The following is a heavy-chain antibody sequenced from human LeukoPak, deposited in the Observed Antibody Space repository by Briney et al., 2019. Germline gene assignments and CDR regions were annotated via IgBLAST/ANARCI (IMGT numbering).Heavy chain of an antibody. D-gene: IGHD6-13*01. CDR2: INHSGST. Sequence: SETLSLTCAVYGGSFSGYYWSWIRQPPGKGLEWIGEINHSGSTNYNPSLKSRVTISVDTSKNQFSLKLSSVTAADTAVYYCARGPRIAATYYYYMDVWGKGTTVTVSS. CDR3: ARGPRIAATYYYYMDV. CDR1: GGSFSGYY. V-gene: IGHV4-34*01. J-gene: IGHJ6*03.